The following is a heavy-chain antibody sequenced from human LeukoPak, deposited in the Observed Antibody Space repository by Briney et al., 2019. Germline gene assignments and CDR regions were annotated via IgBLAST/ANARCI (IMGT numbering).Heavy chain of an antibody. V-gene: IGHV3-30*03. CDR2: ISYDGSNK. CDR3: ASLYSSSAYDY. CDR1: GFTFSSYG. D-gene: IGHD6-6*01. Sequence: GGSLRLSCAASGFTFSSYGMHWVRQAPGKGLEWVAFISYDGSNKYYADSVKGRFTISRDNSKNTLYLQMNNLRADDTAVYYCASLYSSSAYDYWGQGTLVTVSS. J-gene: IGHJ4*02.